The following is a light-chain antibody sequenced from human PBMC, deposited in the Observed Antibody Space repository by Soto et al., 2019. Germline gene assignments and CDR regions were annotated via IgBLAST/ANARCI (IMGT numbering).Light chain of an antibody. CDR1: QSVSIR. J-gene: IGKJ5*01. Sequence: EIVMTQSPATLSVSPGERATLSCRASQSVSIRLAWYQQKPGQAPRLLIYDTSTRATGIPARFSGSGSGTELTLTISSLQSEDFAVYSCQQYNNWPPGITFGQGTRLEIK. V-gene: IGKV3-15*01. CDR2: DTS. CDR3: QQYNNWPPGIT.